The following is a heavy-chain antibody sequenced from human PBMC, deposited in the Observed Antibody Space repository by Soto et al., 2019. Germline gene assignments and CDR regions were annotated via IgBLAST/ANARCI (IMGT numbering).Heavy chain of an antibody. V-gene: IGHV3-23*01. CDR1: GLSFSLYS. CDR3: AKDDRTASRIDY. CDR2: ISGSGRNI. D-gene: IGHD2-21*02. Sequence: EVQLLESGGGLVQPGGSLRLSCATSGLSFSLYSMGWVRQAPGKGLEWVSAISGSGRNIHYADSVKGRFTISRDNSKNTLSLQMTSLRAEDTALYYCAKDDRTASRIDYWGQGTLVTVS. J-gene: IGHJ4*02.